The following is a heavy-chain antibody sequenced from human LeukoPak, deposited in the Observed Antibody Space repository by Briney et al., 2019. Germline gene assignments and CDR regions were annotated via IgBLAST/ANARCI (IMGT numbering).Heavy chain of an antibody. CDR2: LSGSGITT. D-gene: IGHD6-19*01. CDR3: AKGIYSSGWSYFDY. Sequence: GGSLRLSCAASGFTFSNSAMSWVRQAPGEGLEWVSTLSGSGITTYYADSVKGRFTISRDNSKNTLYLQMNSLRAEDTAVYYCAKGIYSSGWSYFDYWGHGTLVTVS. CDR1: GFTFSNSA. V-gene: IGHV3-23*01. J-gene: IGHJ4*01.